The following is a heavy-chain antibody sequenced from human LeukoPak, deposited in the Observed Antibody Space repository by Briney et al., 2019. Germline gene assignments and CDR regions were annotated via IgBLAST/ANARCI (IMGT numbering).Heavy chain of an antibody. D-gene: IGHD6-13*01. CDR3: ARDRGIAADGTVGWFDP. Sequence: GGSLRLSCAASGFIFSNFGMNWVRQAPGKGLERVVNIKQDDSEIRYVDSVRGRFTISRDNAKNLLYLQMNSLRAEDTAVYYCARDRGIAADGTVGWFDPWGQGTLVAVSS. V-gene: IGHV3-7*01. CDR2: IKQDDSEI. CDR1: GFIFSNFG. J-gene: IGHJ5*02.